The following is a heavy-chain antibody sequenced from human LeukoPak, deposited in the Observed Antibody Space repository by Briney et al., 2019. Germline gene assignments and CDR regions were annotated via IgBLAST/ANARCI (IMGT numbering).Heavy chain of an antibody. V-gene: IGHV1-2*02. J-gene: IGHJ4*02. D-gene: IGHD5-24*01. CDR1: GYTFTGYY. CDR2: INPNSGGT. Sequence: GASVKVSCKASGYTFTGYYMHWVRQAPGQGLEWMGWINPNSGGTNYAQKFQGRVTMTRDTSISTAYMELSRLRSDDTAVYYCARVGVEMATILWGRAGRGDYYFDYWGQGTLVTVSS. CDR3: ARVGVEMATILWGRAGRGDYYFDY.